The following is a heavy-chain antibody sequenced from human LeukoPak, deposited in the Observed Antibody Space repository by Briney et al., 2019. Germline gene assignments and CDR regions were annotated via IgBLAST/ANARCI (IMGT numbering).Heavy chain of an antibody. V-gene: IGHV1-8*01. CDR2: VNPNSGVT. Sequence: ATVKVSCKASGYTFTTYDINWVRQATGQGLEWMGWVNPNSGVTRYAQKFQGRVTMTRNTSISTAYMELSSLRSEDTAVYYCAKNYDFLTGYASWGQGTLVTVSS. CDR1: GYTFTTYD. J-gene: IGHJ4*02. D-gene: IGHD3-9*01. CDR3: AKNYDFLTGYAS.